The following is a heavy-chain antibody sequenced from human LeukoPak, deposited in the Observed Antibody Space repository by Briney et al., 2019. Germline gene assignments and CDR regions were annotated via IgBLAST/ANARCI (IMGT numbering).Heavy chain of an antibody. J-gene: IGHJ4*02. CDR1: GFTFSNYW. D-gene: IGHD3-22*01. Sequence: GGSLRLSCTPSGFTFSNYWMSWVRQAPGQGLEWVANIEEDGSEKYYVDSLKGRFTVSRDNSKNSLYLQLNNLRAEDTAVYYCARASPLYYYDTSGYYYFDFGGQGTLVTVSS. V-gene: IGHV3-7*05. CDR3: ARASPLYYYDTSGYYYFDF. CDR2: IEEDGSEK.